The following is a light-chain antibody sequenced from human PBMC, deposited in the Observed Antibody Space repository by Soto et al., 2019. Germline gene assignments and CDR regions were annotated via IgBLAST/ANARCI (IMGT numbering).Light chain of an antibody. CDR2: DAS. Sequence: DIQMTHSAASLAASVVYRVSSTGQASQDIKNYLNWYQQKSGKAPKLLIYDASDLETGVPSRFSGSGSGTDFTFTINSLQPEDIATYYCQQYDNLPLTFGGGTKVDIK. CDR3: QQYDNLPLT. J-gene: IGKJ4*01. CDR1: QDIKNY. V-gene: IGKV1-33*01.